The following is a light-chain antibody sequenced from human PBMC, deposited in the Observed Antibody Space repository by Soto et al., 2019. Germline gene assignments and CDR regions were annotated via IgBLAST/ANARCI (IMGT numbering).Light chain of an antibody. Sequence: DLQMIQSPSSVSASVGDTVTIACRASQGISSWLAWYQHKPGKVPKLLIYAASSLLSGVPSRFSGSGSGTDFTLTIYSLQPEDSATYYCQQVNSFSPTFGGGTVVEIK. CDR2: AAS. CDR3: QQVNSFSPT. V-gene: IGKV1D-12*01. CDR1: QGISSW. J-gene: IGKJ4*01.